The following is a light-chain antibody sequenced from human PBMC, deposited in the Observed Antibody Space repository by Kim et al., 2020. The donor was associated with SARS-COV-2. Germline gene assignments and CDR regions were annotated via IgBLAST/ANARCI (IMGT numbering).Light chain of an antibody. Sequence: NFMLTQPHSVSESPGKTVTISCTRSSGSIASNYVQWYQQRPGSSPTTVVYDDNQRPSGVPDRFSGSIDSSSNSASLTISGLKTEDEADYYCQSYDTTTWVFGGGTKLTVL. CDR2: DDN. V-gene: IGLV6-57*01. CDR1: SGSIASNY. CDR3: QSYDTTTWV. J-gene: IGLJ3*02.